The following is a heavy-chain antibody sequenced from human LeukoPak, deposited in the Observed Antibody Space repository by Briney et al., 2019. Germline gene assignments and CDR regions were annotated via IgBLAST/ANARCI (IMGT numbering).Heavy chain of an antibody. CDR3: AKAGPTNCGSGSYPGY. V-gene: IGHV3-30*04. CDR1: GFTFSNYA. Sequence: GGSLRLSCAASGFTFSNYAMHWVRQAPGKGLEWVAVIFYDGSIQYYADSVRGRFTISRDNSKNTLYLQMNSLRGEDTAVYYCAKAGPTNCGSGSYPGYWGQGTLVTVSS. D-gene: IGHD3-10*01. J-gene: IGHJ4*02. CDR2: IFYDGSIQ.